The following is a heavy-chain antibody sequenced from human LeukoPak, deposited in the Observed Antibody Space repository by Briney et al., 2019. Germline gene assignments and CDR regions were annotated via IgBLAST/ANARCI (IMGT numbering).Heavy chain of an antibody. CDR2: IYTSGST. J-gene: IGHJ5*02. D-gene: IGHD3-22*01. Sequence: SETLSLTCTVSGGSISTYFWSWIRQPAGKGLEWIGRIYTSGSTNYNPSLKSRVTMSVDTSKNQFSLKLSSVTAADTAVYYCARGYDSSGYQAYNWFDPWGQGTLVTVSS. CDR1: GGSISTYF. V-gene: IGHV4-4*07. CDR3: ARGYDSSGYQAYNWFDP.